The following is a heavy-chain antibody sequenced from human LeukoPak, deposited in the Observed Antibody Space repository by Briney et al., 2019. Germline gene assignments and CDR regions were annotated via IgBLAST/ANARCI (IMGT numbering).Heavy chain of an antibody. D-gene: IGHD3-22*01. CDR1: GFTFSSYA. CDR2: ISGSGGST. Sequence: GGSLRLSCAASGFTFSSYAMSWVRQAPGKGLEWVSAISGSGGSTYYADSVKGRFTISRDNSKNTLYLQMNRLRAEDTAVYYCAKDNYYDSSGPWDYWGQGTLVTVSS. V-gene: IGHV3-23*01. CDR3: AKDNYYDSSGPWDY. J-gene: IGHJ4*02.